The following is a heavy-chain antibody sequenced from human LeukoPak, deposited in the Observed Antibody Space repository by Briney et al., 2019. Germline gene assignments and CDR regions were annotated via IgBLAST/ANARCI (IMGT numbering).Heavy chain of an antibody. CDR2: ISQDGSVI. V-gene: IGHV3-74*01. CDR3: ARALTDTRNGLDI. CDR1: GFTLRRNW. D-gene: IGHD3-9*01. J-gene: IGHJ3*02. Sequence: PGGSLRLSCAASGFTLRRNWMHWVRQVPGKGQVWVSRISQDGSVINSADSVQGRFTISRDDAKNTLFLQVNSLRAEDTAVYYCARALTDTRNGLDIWGQGTMVTVSS.